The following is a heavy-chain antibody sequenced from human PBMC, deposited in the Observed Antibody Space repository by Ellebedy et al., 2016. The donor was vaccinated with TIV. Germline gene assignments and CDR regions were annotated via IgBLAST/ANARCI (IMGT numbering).Heavy chain of an antibody. CDR2: INNGGRTT. V-gene: IGHV3-23*01. CDR3: AKGMVFGDGKWEIDV. Sequence: GESLKISCVASGFTFSGYAMSWVRQAPGKGLEWVSGINNGGRTTSYADSVKGRFNISRDNSRSTLYLQMNSLRAEDSAVYYCAKGMVFGDGKWEIDVWGQGTTVTVSS. CDR1: GFTFSGYA. D-gene: IGHD1-26*01. J-gene: IGHJ6*02.